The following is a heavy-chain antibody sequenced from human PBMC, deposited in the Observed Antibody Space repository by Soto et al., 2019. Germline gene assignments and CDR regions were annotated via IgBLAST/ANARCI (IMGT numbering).Heavy chain of an antibody. CDR3: AKPADVYCYHYCYFDL. CDR1: EFNFSNYA. CDR2: ISDSGGSA. Sequence: EVQLFESGGNSVQPGGSLRLSCAASEFNFSNYAMTWVRLAPGKGLEWVSRISDSGGSAIFADSVKGQLTISRDNSKNTLYVEMESLRAEDTALYYCAKPADVYCYHYCYFDLWGRGTRVTVSS. V-gene: IGHV3-23*01. D-gene: IGHD1-26*01. J-gene: IGHJ2*01.